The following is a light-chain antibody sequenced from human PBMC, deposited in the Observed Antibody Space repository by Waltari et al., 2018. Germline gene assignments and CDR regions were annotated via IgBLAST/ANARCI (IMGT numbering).Light chain of an antibody. Sequence: DIQMTQSPSSLSASVGDRVTITCRASQSISSYLNWYQQKPWKAPKLLIYAASSLQSGVPSRFSGSGSGTDFTLTISSLQPEDFATYYCQQSYSTLGYTFGQGTKLEIK. V-gene: IGKV1-39*01. CDR1: QSISSY. J-gene: IGKJ2*01. CDR2: AAS. CDR3: QQSYSTLGYT.